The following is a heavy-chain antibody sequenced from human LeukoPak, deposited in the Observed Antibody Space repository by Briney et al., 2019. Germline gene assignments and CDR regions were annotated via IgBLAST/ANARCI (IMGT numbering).Heavy chain of an antibody. D-gene: IGHD3-10*01. CDR3: ARLKRGSGLDF. J-gene: IGHJ4*02. CDR1: GYTFTGYY. CDR2: INPNSGGT. Sequence: ASVRVSCKASGYTFTGYYMHWVRQAPGQGLEWMGWINPNSGGTNYAQKFQGRVTITRDTSISTAYMGLSRLRSDDTAVYYCARLKRGSGLDFWGQGTLVTVSS. V-gene: IGHV1-2*02.